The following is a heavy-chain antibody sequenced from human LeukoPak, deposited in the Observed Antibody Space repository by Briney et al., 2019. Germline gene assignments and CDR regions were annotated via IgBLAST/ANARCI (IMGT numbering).Heavy chain of an antibody. CDR2: INQDGSQT. J-gene: IGHJ4*02. Sequence: GGSLRLSCAASGFTLSNYWMSWVRQAPGKGLEWVANINQDGSQTYYVDSLKGRFTISRDNVKNSLYLQMNSLRAEDTAVYYCARDPMGATDEIYWGQGTLVTVSS. CDR3: ARDPMGATDEIY. D-gene: IGHD1-26*01. V-gene: IGHV3-7*01. CDR1: GFTLSNYW.